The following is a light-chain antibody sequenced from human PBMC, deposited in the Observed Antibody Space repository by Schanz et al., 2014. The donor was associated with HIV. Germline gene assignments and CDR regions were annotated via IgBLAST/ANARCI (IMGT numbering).Light chain of an antibody. CDR1: SSDVGGYKY. CDR3: SSYAATSNVL. V-gene: IGLV2-14*03. J-gene: IGLJ3*02. CDR2: EVS. Sequence: QSVLTQPASVSGSPGQSITISCTGTSSDVGGYKYVSWYQQHPGKAPKLMIFEVSSRPSGVSNRFSGSKSGNTASLTISGLQADDEADYYCSSYAATSNVLFGGGTKLTVV.